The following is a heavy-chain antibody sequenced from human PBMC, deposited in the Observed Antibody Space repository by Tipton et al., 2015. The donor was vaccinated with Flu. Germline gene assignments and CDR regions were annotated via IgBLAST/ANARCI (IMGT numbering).Heavy chain of an antibody. J-gene: IGHJ6*02. CDR3: ARDPRITIFGVVNYYYGMDV. D-gene: IGHD3-3*01. V-gene: IGHV1-18*01. CDR2: ISAYNGNT. CDR1: GYTFTSYG. Sequence: QLVQSGAEVKKPGASVKVSCKASGYTFTSYGISWVRQAPGQGLEWMGWISAYNGNTNYAQKLQGRVTMTTDTSTSTADMELRSLRSDDTAVYYCARDPRITIFGVVNYYYGMDVWGQGTTVTVSS.